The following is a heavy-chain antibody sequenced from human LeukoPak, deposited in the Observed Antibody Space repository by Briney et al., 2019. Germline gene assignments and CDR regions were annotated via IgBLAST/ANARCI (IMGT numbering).Heavy chain of an antibody. D-gene: IGHD6-19*01. J-gene: IGHJ4*02. CDR1: GYTFTSYG. CDR2: INPNSGGT. CDR3: AREALAVAGTKDY. V-gene: IGHV1-2*02. Sequence: GASVKVSCKASGYTFTSYGISWVRQAPGQGLEWMGWINPNSGGTNYAQKFQGRVTMTKDTSISTAYMELSRLRSDDTAVYYCAREALAVAGTKDYWSQGTLVTVSS.